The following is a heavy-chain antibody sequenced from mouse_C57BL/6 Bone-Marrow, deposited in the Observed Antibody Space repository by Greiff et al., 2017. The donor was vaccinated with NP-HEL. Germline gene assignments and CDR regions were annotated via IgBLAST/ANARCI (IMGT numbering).Heavy chain of an antibody. V-gene: IGHV5-2*01. Sequence: EVKVVESGGGLVQPGESLKLSCESNEYEFPSHDMSWVRKTPEKRLELVAAINSDGGSTYYPDTMERRFIISRDNTKKTLYLQMSSLRSEDTALYYCARNDYYGSSPTWFAYWGQGTLVTVSA. J-gene: IGHJ3*01. CDR2: INSDGGST. CDR1: EYEFPSHD. D-gene: IGHD1-1*01. CDR3: ARNDYYGSSPTWFAY.